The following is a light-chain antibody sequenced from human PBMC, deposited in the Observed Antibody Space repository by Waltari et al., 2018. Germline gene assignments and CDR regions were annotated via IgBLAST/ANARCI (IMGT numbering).Light chain of an antibody. CDR2: KAS. Sequence: DIQMPQSPSPLSASVGDRITITRRASQSISSWLAWYQQKPGKAPKLLIYKASSLESGGPSRFSGSGSGTEFTLPISCLQPDDFATYYCQQYNSPPWTFGQGTKVEIK. V-gene: IGKV1-5*03. CDR1: QSISSW. CDR3: QQYNSPPWT. J-gene: IGKJ1*01.